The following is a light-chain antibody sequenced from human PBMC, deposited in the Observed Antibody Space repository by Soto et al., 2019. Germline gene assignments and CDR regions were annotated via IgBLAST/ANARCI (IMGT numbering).Light chain of an antibody. CDR2: DAS. J-gene: IGKJ5*01. V-gene: IGKV3-11*01. CDR1: QSVSSY. CDR3: QQRSNWPT. Sequence: EIVLTQSPATLCLSPGERGTLSCRASQSVSSYLAWYQQKPGQAPRLLIYDASNRATGIPARFSGSGSGTDFTLTISSLEPEDCAVYYCQQRSNWPTFGQGTRLEIK.